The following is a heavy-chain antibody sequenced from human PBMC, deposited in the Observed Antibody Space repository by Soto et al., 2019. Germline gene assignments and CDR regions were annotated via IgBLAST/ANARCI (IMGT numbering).Heavy chain of an antibody. D-gene: IGHD2-2*02. CDR2: INHSGST. J-gene: IGHJ6*02. Sequence: PSETLSLTCGVYGGSFSGYYWSWIRQPPGKGLEWIGEINHSGSTNYNPSLKSRVTISVDTSKNQFSLKLSSVTAADTAVYYCARGPAAILYYYYGMDVWGQGTTLTVSS. CDR1: GGSFSGYY. V-gene: IGHV4-34*01. CDR3: ARGPAAILYYYYGMDV.